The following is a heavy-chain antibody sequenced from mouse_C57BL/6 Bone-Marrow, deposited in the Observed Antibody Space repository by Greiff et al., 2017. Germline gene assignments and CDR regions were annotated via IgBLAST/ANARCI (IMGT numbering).Heavy chain of an antibody. CDR3: ARLASYYFDY. V-gene: IGHV5-17*01. CDR2: ISSGSSTI. J-gene: IGHJ2*01. CDR1: GFTFSDYG. Sequence: EVNVVASGGGLVKPGGSLKLSCAASGFTFSDYGMHWVRQAPEKGLEWVAYISSGSSTIYYADPVKGRFTISRDNAKNTLFLQMTSLRSEDTAMYYCARLASYYFDYWGQGTTLTVSS.